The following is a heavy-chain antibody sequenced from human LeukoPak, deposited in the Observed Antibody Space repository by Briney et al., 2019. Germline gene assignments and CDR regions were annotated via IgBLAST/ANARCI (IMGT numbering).Heavy chain of an antibody. Sequence: GASVKVSCKASGYTFTGYYMHWVRQAPGQGLEWMGWSNPNSGGTNYAQKFQGRVTMTRDTSISTAYMELSRLRSDDTAVYYCARGSPYYDILTGNHLDYWGQGTLVTVSS. CDR3: ARGSPYYDILTGNHLDY. D-gene: IGHD3-9*01. J-gene: IGHJ4*02. CDR1: GYTFTGYY. CDR2: SNPNSGGT. V-gene: IGHV1-2*02.